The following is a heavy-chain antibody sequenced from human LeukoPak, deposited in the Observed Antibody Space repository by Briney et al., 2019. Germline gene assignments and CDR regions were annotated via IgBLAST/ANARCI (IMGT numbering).Heavy chain of an antibody. CDR1: GGTFSSYA. J-gene: IGHJ4*02. Sequence: ASVKVSCKASGGTFSSYAISWVRQAPGQGLEWMGRIIPIFGTANYAQKFQGRVTITADKSTSTAYMELSSLRSEDTAVHYCAAVVVVAATTRLPFDYWGQGTLVTVSS. CDR3: AAVVVVAATTRLPFDY. D-gene: IGHD2-15*01. V-gene: IGHV1-69*06. CDR2: IIPIFGTA.